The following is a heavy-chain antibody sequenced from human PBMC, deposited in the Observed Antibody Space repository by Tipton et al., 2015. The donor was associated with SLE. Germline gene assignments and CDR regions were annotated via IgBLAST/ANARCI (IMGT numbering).Heavy chain of an antibody. D-gene: IGHD5-12*01. J-gene: IGHJ4*02. Sequence: QVQLVQSGAEVKPSETLSLTCTVSDGSISDYYWTWIRQPAGKGLEWIGRIYASGNTNYNPSLESRVTMSIDTSRNQFSLNLRSLTAADTAVYYCARGEGCSGDDPFDHWGQGTLVTVSS. CDR3: ARGEGCSGDDPFDH. V-gene: IGHV4-4*07. CDR1: DGSISDYY. CDR2: IYASGNT.